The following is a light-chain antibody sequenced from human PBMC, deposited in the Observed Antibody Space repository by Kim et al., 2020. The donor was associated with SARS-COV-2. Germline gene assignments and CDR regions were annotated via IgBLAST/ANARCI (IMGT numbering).Light chain of an antibody. Sequence: ELTQPPSASGTPGQRVDISCSGSTSNIGTNYVCWYQQVPGAAPKLLIYTNDQRPSGVPDRLSGSKSGTSASLAISDLRSDDEATYYCAAWDDSLSGYLAFGGGTQLTVL. J-gene: IGLJ2*01. CDR3: AAWDDSLSGYLA. CDR2: TND. V-gene: IGLV1-47*01. CDR1: TSNIGTNY.